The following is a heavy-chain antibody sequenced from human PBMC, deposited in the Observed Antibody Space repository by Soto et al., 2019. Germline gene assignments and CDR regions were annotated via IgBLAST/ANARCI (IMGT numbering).Heavy chain of an antibody. CDR1: GGSISNDNYS. Sequence: SETLSLTCTVSGGSISNDNYSWSWIRQSRGKGLEWIGYIYYTGSTYCNPSLKSRVTISIDRSKNQFSLKLTSVTAADTAVYYYARGGFQLLPDYWGQGSLVTVSS. CDR3: ARGGFQLLPDY. CDR2: IYYTGST. D-gene: IGHD2-2*01. J-gene: IGHJ4*02. V-gene: IGHV4-30-2*06.